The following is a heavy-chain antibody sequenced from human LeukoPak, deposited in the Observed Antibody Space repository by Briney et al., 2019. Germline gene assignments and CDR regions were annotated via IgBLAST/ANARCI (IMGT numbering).Heavy chain of an antibody. CDR1: GYTFTSYG. V-gene: IGHV1-18*01. D-gene: IGHD4/OR15-4a*01. Sequence: GASVKVSCKASGYTFTSYGMSWVRQAPGQGLEWMGWISAYNGNTNYAQKLQGRVTMTTDTSTSTAYIELRSLRSDDTAVYYCARRAGAYSHPYDYWGQGTLVTVSS. CDR2: ISAYNGNT. CDR3: ARRAGAYSHPYDY. J-gene: IGHJ4*02.